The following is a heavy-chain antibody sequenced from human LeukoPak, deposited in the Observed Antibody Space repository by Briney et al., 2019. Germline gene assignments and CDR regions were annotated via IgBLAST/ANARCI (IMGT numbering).Heavy chain of an antibody. D-gene: IGHD6-19*01. J-gene: IGHJ4*02. CDR3: TRRGQWLGTFSDY. V-gene: IGHV3-73*01. CDR2: IRSKANGYAT. Sequence: GGSLRLSCAASGFTFSGSAMHWVRQASGKGLEWVGRIRSKANGYATAYAASVKGRFTISRDDSKNTAYLQMNSLKTEDTAVYYCTRRGQWLGTFSDYWGQGTLVTVSS. CDR1: GFTFSGSA.